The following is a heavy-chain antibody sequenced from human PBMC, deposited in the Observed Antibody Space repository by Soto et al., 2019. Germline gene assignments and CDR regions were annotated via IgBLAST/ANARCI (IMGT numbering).Heavy chain of an antibody. CDR3: ARDPLGGGELLLDY. V-gene: IGHV3-21*01. CDR1: GFTFSSYS. Sequence: EVQLVESGGGLVKPGGSLRLSCAASGFTFSSYSMNWVRQAPGKGLEWVSSISSSSSYIYYADSVKGRFTISRDNAKNSLYLQMNSLRAEETAVYYCARDPLGGGELLLDYWGQGTLVTVSS. J-gene: IGHJ4*02. D-gene: IGHD1-26*01. CDR2: ISSSSSYI.